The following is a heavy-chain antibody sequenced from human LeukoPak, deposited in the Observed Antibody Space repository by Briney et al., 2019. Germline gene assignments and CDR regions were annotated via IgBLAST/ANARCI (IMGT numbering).Heavy chain of an antibody. CDR3: ARKFKYDPYYFDY. Sequence: PSETLSLTCTVSGGSISSGGYYWSWIRQHPGKGLEWFGYIYYSGSTYYNPSLKSRVTISVDTSKNQFSLKLSSVTAADTAVYYCARKFKYDPYYFDYWGQGTLVTVSS. CDR1: GGSISSGGYY. V-gene: IGHV4-31*03. J-gene: IGHJ4*02. CDR2: IYYSGST. D-gene: IGHD3-16*01.